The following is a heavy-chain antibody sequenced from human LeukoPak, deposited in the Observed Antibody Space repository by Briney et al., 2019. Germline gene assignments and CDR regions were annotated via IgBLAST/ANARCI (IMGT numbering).Heavy chain of an antibody. CDR3: AKGNIYYYGSGSYYHNWFDP. D-gene: IGHD3-10*01. V-gene: IGHV3-9*01. CDR2: ISWNSGSI. J-gene: IGHJ5*02. CDR1: GFTFDDYA. Sequence: PGGSLRLSCAASGFTFDDYAMHWFRQAPGKGLEWVPGISWNSGSIGYADSVKGRFTISRDNAKNSLYLQMNSQRDEDTALYYCAKGNIYYYGSGSYYHNWFDPWGQGTLVTVSS.